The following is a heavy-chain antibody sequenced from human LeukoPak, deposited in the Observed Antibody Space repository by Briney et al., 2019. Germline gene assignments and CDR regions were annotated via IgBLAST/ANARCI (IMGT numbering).Heavy chain of an antibody. J-gene: IGHJ4*02. Sequence: GGSLRLSCAASGFTFSNSDMAWVRQAPGKGLEWLSLISPRGTSTFYADSVKGRFTISRDNFRDMLFLQMNSQRAEDTAVYYCAKSRAIDHWGQGTLVIVSS. CDR1: GFTFSNSD. D-gene: IGHD2-21*01. CDR2: ISPRGTST. V-gene: IGHV3-23*01. CDR3: AKSRAIDH.